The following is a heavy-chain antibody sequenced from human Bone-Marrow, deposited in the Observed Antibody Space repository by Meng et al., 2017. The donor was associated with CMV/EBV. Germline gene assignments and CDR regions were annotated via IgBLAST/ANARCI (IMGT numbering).Heavy chain of an antibody. CDR1: GFTFSSYA. Sequence: GEYLKISCAASGFTFSSYAMTWVRQAPGKGLEWVSFIRTKAYDETTEYAASVKGRFTISRDDSKSIAYLLMNSLKTEDTAVYYCTSFAPYCSNGVCTFDNWGQGTLVTVSS. CDR3: TSFAPYCSNGVCTFDN. V-gene: IGHV3-49*04. CDR2: IRTKAYDETT. D-gene: IGHD2-8*01. J-gene: IGHJ4*02.